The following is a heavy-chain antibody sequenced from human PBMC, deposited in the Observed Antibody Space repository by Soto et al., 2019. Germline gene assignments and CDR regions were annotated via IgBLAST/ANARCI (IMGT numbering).Heavy chain of an antibody. CDR1: GGSISGYY. J-gene: IGHJ6*01. CDR2: VYSSGST. D-gene: IGHD3-22*01. Sequence: QVRLQGSGPGLVKPSETLSLTCTVSGGSISGYYWSWFRQPAGKGLEWIGRVYSSGSTDYDPSLKSRVTVSVDTSKKQFSMKLRSVTAADTAVYYCTREGGYYDSSGSGVYHYYGVDVWGRGTTVTVSS. V-gene: IGHV4-4*07. CDR3: TREGGYYDSSGSGVYHYYGVDV.